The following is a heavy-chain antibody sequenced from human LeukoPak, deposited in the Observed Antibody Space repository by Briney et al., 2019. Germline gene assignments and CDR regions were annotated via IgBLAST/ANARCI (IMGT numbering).Heavy chain of an antibody. J-gene: IGHJ4*02. V-gene: IGHV3-21*04. D-gene: IGHD4/OR15-4a*01. Sequence: GGSLRLSCAASGFTFSSYNMNWVRQAPGKGLEWVSSISSRSSYIYYADSVKGRFTISRDNAKNSLYLQMNSLRAEDTAVYYCARRAGAYSHPYDYWGQGTLVTVSS. CDR1: GFTFSSYN. CDR3: ARRAGAYSHPYDY. CDR2: ISSRSSYI.